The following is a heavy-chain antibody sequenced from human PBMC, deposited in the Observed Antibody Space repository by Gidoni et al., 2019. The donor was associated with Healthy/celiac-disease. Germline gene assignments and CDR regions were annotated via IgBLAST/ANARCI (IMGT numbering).Heavy chain of an antibody. CDR3: ARDGSSGWYEYYYYGMDV. J-gene: IGHJ6*02. CDR2: IWDDGSNK. CDR1: GFTFSSYG. D-gene: IGHD6-19*01. V-gene: IGHV3-33*01. Sequence: QVQLVESGGGVVQPGRSLRLSCAASGFTFSSYGMHWVRQAPGKGLEWVAVIWDDGSNKYYADSVKGRFTISRDNSKNTLYLQMNSLRAEDTAVYYCARDGSSGWYEYYYYGMDVWGQGTTVTVSS.